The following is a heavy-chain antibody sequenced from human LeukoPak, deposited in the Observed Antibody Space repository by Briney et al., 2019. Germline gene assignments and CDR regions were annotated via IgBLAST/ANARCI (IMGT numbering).Heavy chain of an antibody. V-gene: IGHV4-59*01. J-gene: IGHJ6*02. Sequence: SETLSLTCTASGGSISSYYWSWIRQPPGKGLEWIGYIYYSGSTNYNPSLKSRVTISVDTSKNQFSLKLSSVTAADTAVYYCARRRFRDYGMDVWGQGTTVTVSS. CDR3: ARRRFRDYGMDV. CDR1: GGSISSYY. D-gene: IGHD3-16*01. CDR2: IYYSGST.